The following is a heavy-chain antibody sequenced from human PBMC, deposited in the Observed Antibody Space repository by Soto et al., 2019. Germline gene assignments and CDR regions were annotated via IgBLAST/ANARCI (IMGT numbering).Heavy chain of an antibody. Sequence: GGSLRLSCAASGFTFSSYSMNWVRQAPGKGLEWVSSISSSSSYIYYADSVKGRFTISRDNAKNSLYLQMNSLRAEDTAVYYCARSYRSSWYVPSQYYFDYWGQGTLVTVSS. CDR2: ISSSSSYI. CDR3: ARSYRSSWYVPSQYYFDY. V-gene: IGHV3-21*01. CDR1: GFTFSSYS. J-gene: IGHJ4*02. D-gene: IGHD6-13*01.